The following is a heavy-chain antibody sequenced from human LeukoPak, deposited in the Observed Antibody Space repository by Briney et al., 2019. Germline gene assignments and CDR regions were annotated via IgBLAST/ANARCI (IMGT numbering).Heavy chain of an antibody. V-gene: IGHV4-34*01. CDR2: INHSGST. D-gene: IGHD3-3*01. Sequence: SETLSLTCAVYGGSFSGYYWSWIRQPPGKGLEWIGEINHSGSTNYNPSLKSRVTISVDTSKNQFSLKLSSVTAADTAVYYGAGGERITILPTRINYFDYWGQGTLVTVSS. CDR1: GGSFSGYY. J-gene: IGHJ4*02. CDR3: AGGERITILPTRINYFDY.